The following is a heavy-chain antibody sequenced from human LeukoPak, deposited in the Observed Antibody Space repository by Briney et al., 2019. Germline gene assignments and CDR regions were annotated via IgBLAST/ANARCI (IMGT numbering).Heavy chain of an antibody. D-gene: IGHD3-9*01. J-gene: IGHJ4*02. Sequence: GGSVRLSCAASGFTFSKYAMSWVRQAPGKGLEWVSAITGSGGNTYYADSVKGRFTISRDNSKNTLYLQMNSLRDEDTAVYYCAKWGDFDVLTGYYVPDFWGQGTLVTVSS. CDR1: GFTFSKYA. CDR3: AKWGDFDVLTGYYVPDF. CDR2: ITGSGGNT. V-gene: IGHV3-23*01.